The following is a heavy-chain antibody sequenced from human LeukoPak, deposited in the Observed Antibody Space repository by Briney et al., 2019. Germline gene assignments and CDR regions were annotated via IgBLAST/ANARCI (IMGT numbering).Heavy chain of an antibody. V-gene: IGHV1-18*01. D-gene: IGHD3-10*01. J-gene: IGHJ5*02. CDR1: GYTFTSYG. CDR2: ISAYNGNT. Sequence: GASVKVSCKASGYTFTSYGISWVRQAPGQGLEWMGWISAYNGNTNYAQKLQGRVTMTTDTSTSTAYMELRSLRSDDTAVYYCAREGDYYGSGSYRWFDPWGQGTLVTVSS. CDR3: AREGDYYGSGSYRWFDP.